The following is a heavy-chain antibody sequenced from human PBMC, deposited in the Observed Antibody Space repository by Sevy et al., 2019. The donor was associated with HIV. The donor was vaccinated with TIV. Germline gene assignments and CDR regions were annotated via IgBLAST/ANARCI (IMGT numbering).Heavy chain of an antibody. Sequence: GGSLRLSCAASGFTVGTYWMSGVRQAPGKGLQWVASIKQDESEKNYVDSVKGRFTISRDNAKNSLALQMNSLRAEDTAVYYCARDLIVPTGMFYYGMDVWGQGTTVTVSS. CDR1: GFTVGTYW. CDR2: IKQDESEK. V-gene: IGHV3-7*01. CDR3: ARDLIVPTGMFYYGMDV. D-gene: IGHD2-2*01. J-gene: IGHJ6*02.